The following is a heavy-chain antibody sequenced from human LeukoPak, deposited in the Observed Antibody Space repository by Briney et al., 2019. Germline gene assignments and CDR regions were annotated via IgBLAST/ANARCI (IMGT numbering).Heavy chain of an antibody. Sequence: GGSLRLSCAASGFTVSDYSMTWVRQAPGKGLEWVSAISGSGGSTYYADSVKGRFTISRDNSKNTLYLQMNSLRAEDTAVYYCAKKQGGTVAGLDYWGQGTLVTVSS. D-gene: IGHD6-19*01. CDR3: AKKQGGTVAGLDY. V-gene: IGHV3-23*01. CDR1: GFTVSDYS. CDR2: ISGSGGST. J-gene: IGHJ4*02.